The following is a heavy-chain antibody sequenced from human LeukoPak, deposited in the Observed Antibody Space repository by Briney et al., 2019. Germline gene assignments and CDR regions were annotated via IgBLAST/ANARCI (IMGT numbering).Heavy chain of an antibody. Sequence: SETLSLTCAVYGGSFRGYYWSWIRQPPGKGLEWIGEINHSGSTNYNPSLKSRVTISVDTSKNQFSLKLSSVTAADTAVYYCARLRSSRKSSGRHYYYGMDVWGQGTTVTVSS. V-gene: IGHV4-34*01. J-gene: IGHJ6*02. CDR2: INHSGST. CDR3: ARLRSSRKSSGRHYYYGMDV. D-gene: IGHD6-19*01. CDR1: GGSFRGYY.